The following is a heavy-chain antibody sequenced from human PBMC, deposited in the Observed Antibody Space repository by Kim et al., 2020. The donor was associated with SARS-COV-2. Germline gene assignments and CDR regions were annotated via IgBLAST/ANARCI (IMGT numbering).Heavy chain of an antibody. CDR3: TTDAGGYCSGGSCSLLDP. V-gene: IGHV3-15*01. J-gene: IGHJ5*02. Sequence: GGSLRLSCAASGFTFSNAWMSWVRQAPGKGLEWVGRIKSKTDGGTTDYAAPVKGRFTISRDDSKNTLYLQMNSLKTEDTAVYYCTTDAGGYCSGGSCSLLDPWGQGTLVTVSS. CDR1: GFTFSNAW. D-gene: IGHD2-15*01. CDR2: IKSKTDGGTT.